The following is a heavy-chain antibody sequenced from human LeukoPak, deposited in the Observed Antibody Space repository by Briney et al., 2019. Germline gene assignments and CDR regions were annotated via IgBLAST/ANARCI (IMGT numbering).Heavy chain of an antibody. CDR2: ISSSSSYI. D-gene: IGHD2-2*01. J-gene: IGHJ6*02. CDR1: GFTFSNYK. Sequence: PGGSLRLSCSASGFTFSNYKMNWVRQAPGKGLEWVSSISSSSSYIYYADSMKGRFTVSRDNAKNSLFLQMNSLRAEDTAVYYCARERLVVVGDAYYYYGMDVWGQGTTVTVSS. CDR3: ARERLVVVGDAYYYYGMDV. V-gene: IGHV3-21*01.